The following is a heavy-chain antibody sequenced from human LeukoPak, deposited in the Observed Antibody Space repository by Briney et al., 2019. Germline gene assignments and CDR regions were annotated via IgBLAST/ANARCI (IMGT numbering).Heavy chain of an antibody. CDR2: FDPEDGET. CDR3: ATVGNLYSSSWAPEFDY. Sequence: ASVKVSCKVSGYTLTELSMHWVRQAPGKGLEWMGGFDPEDGETIYAQKFQGRVTMTEDTSTDTAYMELSSLRSEDTAVYYCATVGNLYSSSWAPEFDYWGQGTLVTASS. J-gene: IGHJ4*02. D-gene: IGHD6-13*01. V-gene: IGHV1-24*01. CDR1: GYTLTELS.